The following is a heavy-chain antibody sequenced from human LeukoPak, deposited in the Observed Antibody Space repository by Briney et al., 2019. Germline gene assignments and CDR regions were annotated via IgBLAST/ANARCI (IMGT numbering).Heavy chain of an antibody. CDR3: ARLNNVGYYDSSGYYT. CDR1: GYTFTNYG. J-gene: IGHJ5*02. CDR2: ISAYNGNT. D-gene: IGHD3-22*01. V-gene: IGHV1-18*01. Sequence: ASVKVSCNASGYTFTNYGISWVRQAPGQGLEWMGWISAYNGNTNYAQKVQDRVTMTTDTSTSTAYMELRSLRSDDTAVYYCARLNNVGYYDSSGYYTWGQGTLVTVYS.